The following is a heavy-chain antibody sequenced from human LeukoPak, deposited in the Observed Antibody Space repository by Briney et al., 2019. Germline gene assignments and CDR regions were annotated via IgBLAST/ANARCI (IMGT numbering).Heavy chain of an antibody. CDR1: GGSISSYY. CDR2: IYYSGST. V-gene: IGHV4-59*08. Sequence: PSETLSLTCTVSGGSISSYYWSWIRQPPGKGLEWIGYIYYSGSTNYNPSLKSRVTISVDTSKNQFSLKLSSVTAADTAVYYCARHLYFEDSSGYYSYSFDYWGQGTLVTFSS. CDR3: ARHLYFEDSSGYYSYSFDY. D-gene: IGHD3-22*01. J-gene: IGHJ4*02.